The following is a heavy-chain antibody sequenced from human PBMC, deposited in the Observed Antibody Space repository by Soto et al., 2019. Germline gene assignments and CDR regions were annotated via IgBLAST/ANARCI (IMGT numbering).Heavy chain of an antibody. V-gene: IGHV4-39*01. CDR1: SAPVSSSTYT. D-gene: IGHD2-2*01. CDR3: ARLHGYCISSSCHGHYAMDV. Sequence: QLQLQESGPGLVKPSETLSLTCTVSSAPVSSSTYTWGWIRQPPGKGLEWIGSIYYSGSTDYNPSLNSRVTVSVDTSKNQFSLKVTSVTDADTAVYYCARLHGYCISSSCHGHYAMDVWGQGTTVTVSS. J-gene: IGHJ6*02. CDR2: IYYSGST.